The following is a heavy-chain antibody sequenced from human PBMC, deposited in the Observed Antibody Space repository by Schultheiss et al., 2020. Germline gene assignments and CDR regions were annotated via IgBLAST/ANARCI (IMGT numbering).Heavy chain of an antibody. D-gene: IGHD2-2*01. CDR1: GYTFTSYA. J-gene: IGHJ6*02. Sequence: ASVKVSCKASGYTFTSYAMHWVRQAPGQRLEWMGWINAGNGNTNYAQKLQGRVTITADESTSTAYMELSSLRSEDTAVYYCASRYCSSTSCWNYYYGMDVWGQGTTVTVSS. CDR2: INAGNGNT. V-gene: IGHV1-3*01. CDR3: ASRYCSSTSCWNYYYGMDV.